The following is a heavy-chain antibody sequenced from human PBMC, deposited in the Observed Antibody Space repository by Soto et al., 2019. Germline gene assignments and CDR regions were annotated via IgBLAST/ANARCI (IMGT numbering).Heavy chain of an antibody. CDR3: AKLGSSAWSPHYYFDY. D-gene: IGHD3-10*01. CDR1: GFTFSSYA. Sequence: GGSLRLSCAASGFTFSSYAMSWVRQAPGKGLEWVSAISGSGGSTYYADSVKGRFTISRDNSKNTLYLQMNSLRAEDTAVYYCAKLGSSAWSPHYYFDYWGQGTLVTVSS. V-gene: IGHV3-23*01. J-gene: IGHJ4*02. CDR2: ISGSGGST.